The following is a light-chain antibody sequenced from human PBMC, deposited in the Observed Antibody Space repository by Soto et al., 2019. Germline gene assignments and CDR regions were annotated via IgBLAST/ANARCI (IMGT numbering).Light chain of an antibody. J-gene: IGLJ1*01. V-gene: IGLV2-11*01. Sequence: QSVLTQPRSVSGSPGQSVTISCTGTSSVVGSYISVSWYQQHPGKAPKLMIYDVSKRPSGVPDRFSGSKSDNTASVTISGLQAEDEADYYCCSYAGSHTYVFGTGTKVTVL. CDR3: CSYAGSHTYV. CDR2: DVS. CDR1: SSVVGSYIS.